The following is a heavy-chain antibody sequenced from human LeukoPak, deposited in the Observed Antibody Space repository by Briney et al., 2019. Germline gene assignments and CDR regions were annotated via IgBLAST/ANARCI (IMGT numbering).Heavy chain of an antibody. J-gene: IGHJ4*02. V-gene: IGHV4-59*01. CDR1: GGSISSYY. CDR2: IYYSGST. Sequence: PSETLSLACTVSGGSISSYYWSWIRQPPGKGLEWIGYIYYSGSTNYNPSLKSRVTISVDTSKNQFSLKLSSVTAADTAVYYCARDDDGAIDYWGQGTLVTVSS. D-gene: IGHD5-24*01. CDR3: ARDDDGAIDY.